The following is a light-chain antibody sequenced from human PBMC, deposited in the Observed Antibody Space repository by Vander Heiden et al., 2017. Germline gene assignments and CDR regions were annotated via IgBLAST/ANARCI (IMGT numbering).Light chain of an antibody. CDR2: NNN. CDR3: SAWDKWPHV. V-gene: IGLV1-44*01. J-gene: IGLJ1*01. Sequence: QSVPTQPPSASGTCGQRVPITCSGRDSNIGLNTVSWYKQLPGTAPKILIYNNNRRPSGVLDRFSGSKSGTSTSLAIIGLQSEDEADYYCSAWDKWPHVFGTGTKGTV. CDR1: DSNIGLNT.